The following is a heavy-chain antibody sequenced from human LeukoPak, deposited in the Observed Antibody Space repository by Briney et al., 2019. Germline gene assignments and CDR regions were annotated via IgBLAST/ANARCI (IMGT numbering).Heavy chain of an antibody. Sequence: SETLSLTCTVSGGSISSGSYYWSWIRQPAGKGLEWIGRIYTSGSTNYNPSLKSRVTISVDTSKNQFSLKLSSVTAADTAVYYCARAHPAPLEYFDLWGRGTLVTVSS. CDR2: IYTSGST. D-gene: IGHD3-3*02. J-gene: IGHJ2*01. V-gene: IGHV4-61*02. CDR3: ARAHPAPLEYFDL. CDR1: GGSISSGSYY.